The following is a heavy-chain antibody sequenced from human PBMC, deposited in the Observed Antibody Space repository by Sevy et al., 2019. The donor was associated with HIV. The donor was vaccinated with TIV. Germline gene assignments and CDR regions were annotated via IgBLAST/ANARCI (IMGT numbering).Heavy chain of an antibody. J-gene: IGHJ4*02. Sequence: GGSLRLSCAASGFTFSSYIMNWVRQAPGMGLEWVSSISSGGDYIYYTNSVKGRFTISRDNAKNSLYLHMNSLRAEDTAVYYCARDEYSYASGFDYWGPGTLVTVSS. D-gene: IGHD5-18*01. CDR2: ISSGGDYI. CDR1: GFTFSSYI. CDR3: ARDEYSYASGFDY. V-gene: IGHV3-21*01.